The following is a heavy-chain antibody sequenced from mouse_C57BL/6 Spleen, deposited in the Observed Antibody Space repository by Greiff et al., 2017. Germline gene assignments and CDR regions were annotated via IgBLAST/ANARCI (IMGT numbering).Heavy chain of an antibody. CDR2: ISSGSSTI. V-gene: IGHV5-17*01. J-gene: IGHJ4*01. Sequence: DVMLVESGGGLVKPGGSLKLSCAASGFTFSDYGMHWVRQAPEKGLEWVAYISSGSSTIYYADTVKGRFTISRYNAKNTLFLQMTSLRSEDTAMYYCATNDYEAMDYWGQGTSVTVSS. CDR1: GFTFSDYG. D-gene: IGHD1-3*01. CDR3: ATNDYEAMDY.